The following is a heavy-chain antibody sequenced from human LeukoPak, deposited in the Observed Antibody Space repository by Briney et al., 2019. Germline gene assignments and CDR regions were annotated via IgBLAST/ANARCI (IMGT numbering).Heavy chain of an antibody. V-gene: IGHV3-48*03. J-gene: IGHJ3*02. CDR2: ISSSGSTI. D-gene: IGHD3-10*01. Sequence: GGSLRLSCAASGFTFSSYEMNWVRQAPGKGLEWVSYISSSGSTIYYADSVKGRFTISRDNAKNSLYLQMNSLRAEDTAVYYCASLAGSARGAFDIWGQGTMVTVSS. CDR3: ASLAGSARGAFDI. CDR1: GFTFSSYE.